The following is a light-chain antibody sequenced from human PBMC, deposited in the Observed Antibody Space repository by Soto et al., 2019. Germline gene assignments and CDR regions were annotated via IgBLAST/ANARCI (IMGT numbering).Light chain of an antibody. CDR1: SSEITNYNS. Sequence: QSALTQPRSVSGSPGQSVTISCTGTSSEITNYNSVSWFQQHPGKAPKLMIYDVNKRPSGVPDRFSGSKSGNTASLTISGLQAEDEADYHCCSYAGSSSLFGGGTKVTVL. CDR3: CSYAGSSSL. J-gene: IGLJ3*02. CDR2: DVN. V-gene: IGLV2-11*01.